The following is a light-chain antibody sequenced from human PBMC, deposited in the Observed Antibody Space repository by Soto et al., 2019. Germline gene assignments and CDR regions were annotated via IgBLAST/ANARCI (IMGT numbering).Light chain of an antibody. Sequence: DFLMTQSPSTLSASVGDRVTITCRASQSISYRLAWYQQKPGNAPKLLIYKASSLQSGVPSRFSGSGYGTEFTLTIISLQLDDFAMYYCQQYNSYRCTLGQGTKVEIK. V-gene: IGKV1-5*03. CDR3: QQYNSYRCT. CDR2: KAS. CDR1: QSISYR. J-gene: IGKJ1*01.